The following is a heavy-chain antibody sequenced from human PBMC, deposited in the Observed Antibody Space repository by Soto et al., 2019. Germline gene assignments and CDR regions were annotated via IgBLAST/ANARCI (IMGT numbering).Heavy chain of an antibody. V-gene: IGHV3-23*01. CDR1: GFTFSSYA. Sequence: EVQLLESGGGLVQPGGSLRLSCAASGFTFSSYAMSWVRQAPGKGLEWVSAISGSGGSTYYADSVKGRFPISRDNSKNTQYLQMNSLRAEDTAVYYCAKGRYYGDPNWFDPWGQGTLVTVST. CDR2: ISGSGGST. J-gene: IGHJ5*02. D-gene: IGHD4-17*01. CDR3: AKGRYYGDPNWFDP.